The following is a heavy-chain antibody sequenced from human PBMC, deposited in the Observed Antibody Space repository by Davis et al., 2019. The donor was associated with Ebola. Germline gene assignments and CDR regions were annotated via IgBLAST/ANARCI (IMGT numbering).Heavy chain of an antibody. CDR3: ARTAVSWTNPTFYYAMDV. CDR1: GYTFTSYG. V-gene: IGHV1-2*04. CDR2: INPNSGDT. Sequence: SVKVSCKASGYTFTSYGISWVRQAPGQGLEWMGWINPNSGDTKYAQRFQGWVTMTTDTSINTAYMASTGLKSDDPAVYYCARTAVSWTNPTFYYAMDVWGQGTTVTVSS. D-gene: IGHD6-13*01. J-gene: IGHJ6*02.